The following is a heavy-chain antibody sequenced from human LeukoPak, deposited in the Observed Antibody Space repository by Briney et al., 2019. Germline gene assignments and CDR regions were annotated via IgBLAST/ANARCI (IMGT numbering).Heavy chain of an antibody. CDR1: GFTFSASW. Sequence: GGSLRLSCTASGFTFSASWMSWVRQAPGKGLEWVANIKGDGNEKCYVDSVKGRFTISRDNAKNSLYLQMNSLRAEDTAVYYCVKDRLRFSYWGQGTLVTVSS. CDR3: VKDRLRFSY. J-gene: IGHJ4*02. CDR2: IKGDGNEK. D-gene: IGHD3-16*01. V-gene: IGHV3-7*03.